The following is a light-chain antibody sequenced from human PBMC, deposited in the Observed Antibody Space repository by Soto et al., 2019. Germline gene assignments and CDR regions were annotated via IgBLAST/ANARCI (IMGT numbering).Light chain of an antibody. CDR3: RQDYNYART. J-gene: IGKJ2*01. CDR1: QGIRND. Sequence: AIQMTQSPSSLSASVGDRVTITCRASQGIRNDLGWYQQKPGKAPKLLISAASTLQSGVPSRFSVSGSETDFPLTISSLQPEAFATDYCRQDYNYARTFAQGTKLEIK. V-gene: IGKV1-6*01. CDR2: AAS.